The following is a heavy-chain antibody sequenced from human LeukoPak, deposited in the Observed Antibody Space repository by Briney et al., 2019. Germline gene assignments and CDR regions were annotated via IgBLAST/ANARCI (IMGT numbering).Heavy chain of an antibody. CDR1: GFTFDNYG. D-gene: IGHD3-22*01. V-gene: IGHV3-20*04. CDR3: ARIDTYYYDSSGYYSAFDI. Sequence: GGSLRLSCAASGFTFDNYGMSWVRHAPGKGLEWVSGINWNGGSTGYADSVKGRLTISRDNAKNSLYLQMNSLRAEDTALYYCARIDTYYYDSSGYYSAFDIWGQGTIVTVSS. CDR2: INWNGGST. J-gene: IGHJ3*02.